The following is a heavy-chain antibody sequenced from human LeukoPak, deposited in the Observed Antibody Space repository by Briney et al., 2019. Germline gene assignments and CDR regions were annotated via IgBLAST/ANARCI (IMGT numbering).Heavy chain of an antibody. Sequence: SGTLSLTCTVSGGSISSYYWSWIRQPAGKGLEWIGNIFYSGSTYYSPSLKSRVTISLDTSRNQFSLKLNSVTAADTAVYYCAKSNGYGLVDIWGQGTMVTVSS. CDR2: IFYSGST. J-gene: IGHJ3*02. CDR3: AKSNGYGLVDI. V-gene: IGHV4-59*12. D-gene: IGHD3-10*01. CDR1: GGSISSYY.